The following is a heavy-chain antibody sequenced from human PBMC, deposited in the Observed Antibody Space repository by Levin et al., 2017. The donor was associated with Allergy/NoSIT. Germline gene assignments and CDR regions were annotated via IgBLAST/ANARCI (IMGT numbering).Heavy chain of an antibody. J-gene: IGHJ4*02. Sequence: PGESLKISCAASGFTFSSYAMSWVRQAPGKGLEWVSAISGSGGSTYYADSVKGRFTISRDNSKNTLYLQMNSLRAEDTAVYYCANRESSYYFDYWGQGTLVTVSS. CDR3: ANRESSYYFDY. CDR1: GFTFSSYA. V-gene: IGHV3-23*01. CDR2: ISGSGGST. D-gene: IGHD5-24*01.